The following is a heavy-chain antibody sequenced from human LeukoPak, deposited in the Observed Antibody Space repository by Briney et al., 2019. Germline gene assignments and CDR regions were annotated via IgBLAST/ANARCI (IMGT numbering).Heavy chain of an antibody. CDR1: GYTFTGYY. J-gene: IGHJ6*02. CDR3: ARDHCVSSGCYEDYYYGVDV. Sequence: ASVKVSCKASGYTFTGYYMQWVRQAPGQGLEWMGWINPNSGGTNYAQKFQGRVTMTRDTSISTAYMELSRLRSDDMAVYFCARDHCVSSGCYEDYYYGVDVWGRGTTVTVSS. D-gene: IGHD2-2*01. V-gene: IGHV1-2*02. CDR2: INPNSGGT.